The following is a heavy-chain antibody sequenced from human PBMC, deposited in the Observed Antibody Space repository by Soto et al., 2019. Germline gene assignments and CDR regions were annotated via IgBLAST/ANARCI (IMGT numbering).Heavy chain of an antibody. V-gene: IGHV3-21*01. CDR2: ISSSSSYI. CDR3: ASDRYYYDSSGYPWFDP. CDR1: GFTFSSYA. J-gene: IGHJ5*02. Sequence: PGGSLRLSCAASGFTFSSYAMSWVRQAPGKGLEWVSSISSSSSYIYYADSVKGRFTISRDNAKNSLYLQMNSLRAEDTAVYYCASDRYYYDSSGYPWFDPWGQGTLVTVS. D-gene: IGHD3-22*01.